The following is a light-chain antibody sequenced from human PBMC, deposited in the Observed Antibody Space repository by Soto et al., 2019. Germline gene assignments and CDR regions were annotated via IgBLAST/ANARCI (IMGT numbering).Light chain of an antibody. CDR2: DAS. Sequence: EIVLTQSPATLSLSPGERATLSCRASQSVSSYLAWYQQKPGQAPRLLIYDASNRATGIPARFSGSGSGTDFTLTISSLELEDFAVYYCQQYNSWPLTFGGGTKVDIK. CDR1: QSVSSY. CDR3: QQYNSWPLT. V-gene: IGKV3-11*01. J-gene: IGKJ4*01.